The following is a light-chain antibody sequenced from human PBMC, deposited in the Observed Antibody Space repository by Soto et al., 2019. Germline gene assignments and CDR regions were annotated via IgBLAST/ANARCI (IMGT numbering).Light chain of an antibody. V-gene: IGKV1-5*03. CDR3: QQYTSYSSWT. J-gene: IGKJ1*01. CDR2: KAS. Sequence: DIQMTQSPSTLSASVGDRVTITCRASQSISSWLAWYQQKPGKAPKLLIYKASSLESGVPSRFSGSGSGTKFTLTISSLQPDDFATYYCQQYTSYSSWTFGQGTKVEIK. CDR1: QSISSW.